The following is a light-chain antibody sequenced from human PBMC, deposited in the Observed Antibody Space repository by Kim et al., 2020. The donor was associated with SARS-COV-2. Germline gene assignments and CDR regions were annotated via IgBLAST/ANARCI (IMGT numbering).Light chain of an antibody. Sequence: SVSPGERATLSCRTSQSVGSNLAWYQQKPGQAPRLLIYGASTRATDIPGRFSGSGSGTEFTLTISSLQSEDFAVYYCHQYDNWPKTFGQGTKLEI. CDR3: HQYDNWPKT. CDR2: GAS. CDR1: QSVGSN. J-gene: IGKJ2*01. V-gene: IGKV3-15*01.